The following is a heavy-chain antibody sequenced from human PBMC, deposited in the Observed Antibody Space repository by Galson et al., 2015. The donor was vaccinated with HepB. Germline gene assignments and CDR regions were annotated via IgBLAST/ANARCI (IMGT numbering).Heavy chain of an antibody. D-gene: IGHD3-10*01. CDR2: IYWDDDK. V-gene: IGHV2-5*02. CDR3: AHSVPFGEWDWVNWFDP. Sequence: PALVKPTQTLTLTCTFSGFSLSTSGVGVGWIRQPPGKALEWLALIYWDDDKRYSPSLKSRLTITKDTSKNQVVLTMTNMDPVDTATYYCAHSVPFGEWDWVNWFDPWGQGTLVTVSS. J-gene: IGHJ5*02. CDR1: GFSLSTSGVG.